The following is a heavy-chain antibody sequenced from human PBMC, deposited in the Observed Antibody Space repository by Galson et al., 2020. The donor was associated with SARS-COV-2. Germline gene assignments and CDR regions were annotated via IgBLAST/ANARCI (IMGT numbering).Heavy chain of an antibody. CDR3: ARGLLQTTMVIVVYTSASFYFDT. CDR2: ITQSGSV. D-gene: IGHD3-22*01. V-gene: IGHV4-34*01. J-gene: IGHJ4*02. CDR1: GGSFSGHY. Sequence: SETLSLRCAVYGGSFSGHYWRWIRQSPGKGLEWIGEITQSGSVNYTPSLKSRVTISADTSKNQFSLELRSVTAADTAIYYCARGLLQTTMVIVVYTSASFYFDTWGQGTLVSVSS.